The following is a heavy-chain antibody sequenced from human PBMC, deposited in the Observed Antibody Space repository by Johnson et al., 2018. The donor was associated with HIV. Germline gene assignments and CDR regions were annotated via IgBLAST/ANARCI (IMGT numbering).Heavy chain of an antibody. D-gene: IGHD2-21*01. Sequence: MKWVRQTPGMGLEWVAFIRYDGSTIYYADSVKGRFTISRDNAKNSLYLQMNSLRAEDTAVYYCARDLWGVGAFDIWGQGTMVTVSS. J-gene: IGHJ3*02. CDR2: IRYDGSTI. V-gene: IGHV3-11*04. CDR3: ARDLWGVGAFDI.